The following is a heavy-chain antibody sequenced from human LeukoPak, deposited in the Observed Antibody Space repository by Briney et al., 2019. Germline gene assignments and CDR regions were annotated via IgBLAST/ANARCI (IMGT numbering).Heavy chain of an antibody. V-gene: IGHV3-74*01. CDR3: ARSITMVRGVNFCYYGMDV. J-gene: IGHJ6*04. Sequence: GGSLRLSCAASGFTFSSYWMHWVRQAPGKGLVWVSRINSDGSSTSYADSVKGRFTISRDNAKNTLYLQMNSLRAEDTAVYYCARSITMVRGVNFCYYGMDVWGKGTTVTVSS. CDR1: GFTFSSYW. D-gene: IGHD3-10*01. CDR2: INSDGSST.